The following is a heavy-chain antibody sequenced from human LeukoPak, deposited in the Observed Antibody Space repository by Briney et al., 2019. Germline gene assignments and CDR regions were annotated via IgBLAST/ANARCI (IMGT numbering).Heavy chain of an antibody. J-gene: IGHJ6*02. CDR1: GGSISSYY. CDR2: ISDIGSI. D-gene: IGHD3-16*01. V-gene: IGHV4-59*12. CDR3: ARDLIISDYYYGMDV. Sequence: SETLSLTCTVSGGSISSYYWSWIRQPPGKGLEWIAYISDIGSINYNPSLKSRVTISLDTSKNQFSLKLSSVTAADTAVYYCARDLIISDYYYGMDVWGQGTTVTVSS.